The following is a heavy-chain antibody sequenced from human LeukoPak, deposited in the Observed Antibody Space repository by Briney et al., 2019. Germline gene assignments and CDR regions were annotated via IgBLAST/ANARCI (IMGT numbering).Heavy chain of an antibody. Sequence: ASVKVSCTASGYTFTSYYMHWVRQAPGQGLEWMGIINPSGGSTSYAQKFQGRVTMTRDTSKSTVYMELSSLRSEDTAVYYCARDRAATVMAFDIWGQGTMVTVSS. CDR2: INPSGGST. CDR3: ARDRAATVMAFDI. V-gene: IGHV1-46*01. D-gene: IGHD4-11*01. CDR1: GYTFTSYY. J-gene: IGHJ3*02.